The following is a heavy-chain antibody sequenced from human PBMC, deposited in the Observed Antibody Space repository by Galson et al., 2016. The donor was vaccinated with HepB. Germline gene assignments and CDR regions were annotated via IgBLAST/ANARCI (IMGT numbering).Heavy chain of an antibody. CDR3: GKHGGFDY. V-gene: IGHV3-23*01. Sequence: SLRLSCAASGFSFSNSGMSWVRQAPGRGLEWVSGLTRSGDATHYDDFVKGRFTISRDNSKNTLYLYTNNLTAGDTAIYYCGKHGGFDYWGQGALVTVSS. CDR2: LTRSGDAT. D-gene: IGHD3-16*01. CDR1: GFSFSNSG. J-gene: IGHJ4*02.